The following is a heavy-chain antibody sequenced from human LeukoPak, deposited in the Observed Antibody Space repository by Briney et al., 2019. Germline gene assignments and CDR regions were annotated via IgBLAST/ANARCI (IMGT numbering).Heavy chain of an antibody. Sequence: SETLSLTCAVYGGSFSGYYWSWIRQPPGKGLEWIGEINHSGSTNYNPSLKSRVTISVDTSKNQFSLKLSSVTAADTAVYYCARGDYYDFWSGMRGGFDPWGQGTLVTVSS. CDR2: INHSGST. D-gene: IGHD3-3*01. CDR1: GGSFSGYY. J-gene: IGHJ5*02. V-gene: IGHV4-34*01. CDR3: ARGDYYDFWSGMRGGFDP.